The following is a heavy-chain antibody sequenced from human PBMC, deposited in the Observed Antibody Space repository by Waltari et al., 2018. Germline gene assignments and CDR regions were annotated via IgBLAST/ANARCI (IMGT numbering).Heavy chain of an antibody. Sequence: QMQLVQSGAEVMKPGASVKVSCKASGFTFSSYHIHWVRQAPGQGLEWMGIIKSDSDGVSKIYPQRFQGRVTMTRDTSTSTAYMELSSLRSEDTAVYYCARESPHSYYFDYWGQGTLLTVSS. CDR3: ARESPHSYYFDY. J-gene: IGHJ4*02. V-gene: IGHV1-46*01. CDR1: GFTFSSYH. CDR2: IKSDSDGVSK.